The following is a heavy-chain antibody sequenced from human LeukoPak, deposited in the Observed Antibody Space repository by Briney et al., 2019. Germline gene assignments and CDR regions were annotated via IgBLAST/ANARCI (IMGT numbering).Heavy chain of an antibody. CDR3: ARVTTGGYYNC. Sequence: SETLSLTCTGSGGSISSGTYYWAGLRQPAGRGREGIGRIYTSGSTNDNPSLKSRVTMSTDTSKNQFSLKLSSVTAADTAVYYCARVTTGGYYNCWGQGTLVTVSS. J-gene: IGHJ4*02. CDR1: GGSISSGTYY. CDR2: IYTSGST. V-gene: IGHV4-61*02. D-gene: IGHD3-22*01.